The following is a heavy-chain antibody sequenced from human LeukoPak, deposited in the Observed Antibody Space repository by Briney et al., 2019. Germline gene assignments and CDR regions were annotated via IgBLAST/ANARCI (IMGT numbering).Heavy chain of an antibody. V-gene: IGHV3-33*01. CDR1: GFTFSSYG. J-gene: IGHJ4*02. D-gene: IGHD5-18*01. Sequence: PGRSLRLSCAASGFTFSSYGMHWVRQAPGKGLEWVAFIWYDGSNKYYADSVKGRFTISRDNSKNTLYLQMNSLRAEDTAVYYCAELTAMVVHWGQGTLVTVSS. CDR3: AELTAMVVH. CDR2: IWYDGSNK.